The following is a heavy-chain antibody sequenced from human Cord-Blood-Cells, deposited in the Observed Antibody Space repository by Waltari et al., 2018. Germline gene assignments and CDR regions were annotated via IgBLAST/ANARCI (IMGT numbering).Heavy chain of an antibody. CDR3: ARDIGLTMVRGDEAFDI. Sequence: QVQLVQSGAEVKKPGASVKVSCKASGYNFTGYYMHWVRPAPGQGLEWMGWINPNSGGTNYAQKFQGRVTMTRDTSISTAYMELSRLRSDDTAVYYCARDIGLTMVRGDEAFDIWGQGTMVTVSS. V-gene: IGHV1-2*02. J-gene: IGHJ3*02. CDR1: GYNFTGYY. D-gene: IGHD3-10*01. CDR2: INPNSGGT.